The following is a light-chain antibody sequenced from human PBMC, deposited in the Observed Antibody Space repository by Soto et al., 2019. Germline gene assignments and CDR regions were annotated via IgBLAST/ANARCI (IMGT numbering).Light chain of an antibody. V-gene: IGKV1-5*03. Sequence: DIQMTQAPSTLSASVGDRVTITCPASQSISSWLAWYQQKPGKAPKLLIYKASSLESGVPSRFSGSGSGTEFTLTISSLQPDDFATYYCHQYNSLYTFGQGTKLEIK. J-gene: IGKJ2*01. CDR3: HQYNSLYT. CDR1: QSISSW. CDR2: KAS.